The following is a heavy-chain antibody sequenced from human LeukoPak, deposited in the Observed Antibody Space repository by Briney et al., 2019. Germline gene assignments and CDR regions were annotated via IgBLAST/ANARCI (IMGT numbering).Heavy chain of an antibody. Sequence: ASVKVSCKGFGYTFTNYYMHWVRPAPGQGPEWMGIVNPNDGSTTYAQKFQGRVTMTRDMSTNTVYMELSSLGSDDTAEYFCAIVSPMTTVARGQGAFDIWGQGTMVIVSA. D-gene: IGHD4-23*01. J-gene: IGHJ3*02. CDR3: AIVSPMTTVARGQGAFDI. V-gene: IGHV1-46*01. CDR2: VNPNDGST. CDR1: GYTFTNYY.